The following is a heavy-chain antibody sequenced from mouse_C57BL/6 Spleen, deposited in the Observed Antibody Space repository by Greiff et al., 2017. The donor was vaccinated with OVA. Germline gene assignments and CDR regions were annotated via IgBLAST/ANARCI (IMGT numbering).Heavy chain of an antibody. J-gene: IGHJ3*01. CDR1: GYTFTDYY. V-gene: IGHV1-77*01. CDR2: IGPGSGSP. Sequence: VQLQQSGAELVKPGASVKISCKASGYTFTDYYVNWVKQRPGQGLEWIGKIGPGSGSPYYNAKFKGKATLTADKSSSTAYMQLSSLTSEDSAVYFCAREATVPFAYWGQGTLVTVSA. D-gene: IGHD1-1*01. CDR3: AREATVPFAY.